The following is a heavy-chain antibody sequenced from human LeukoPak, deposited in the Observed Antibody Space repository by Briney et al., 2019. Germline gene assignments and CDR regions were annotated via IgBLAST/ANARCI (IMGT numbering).Heavy chain of an antibody. V-gene: IGHV3-23*01. D-gene: IGHD3-22*01. CDR1: GFTFSSYA. CDR3: AKSGSDDSSGYSDWFDP. Sequence: GGSLRLSCAASGFTFSSYAMSWVRPAPGKGLEWVSAISGSGGSTYYADSVKGRFTISRDNSKNTLYLQMNSLRAEDTAVYYCAKSGSDDSSGYSDWFDPWGQGTLVTVSS. CDR2: ISGSGGST. J-gene: IGHJ5*02.